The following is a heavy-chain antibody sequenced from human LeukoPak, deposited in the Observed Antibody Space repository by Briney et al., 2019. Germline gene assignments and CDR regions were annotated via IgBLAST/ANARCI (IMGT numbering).Heavy chain of an antibody. J-gene: IGHJ4*02. Sequence: GGSLRLSCAASEFTFSSYWMHWVRQGPGKGLVWVSRINTDGSSTRYADSVKGRFTISRDNAKNTLYLQMNSLRAEDTAVYYCVRESGFCSSTSCYRPEDYWGQGTLVTVSS. D-gene: IGHD2-2*01. CDR1: EFTFSSYW. CDR2: INTDGSST. V-gene: IGHV3-74*01. CDR3: VRESGFCSSTSCYRPEDY.